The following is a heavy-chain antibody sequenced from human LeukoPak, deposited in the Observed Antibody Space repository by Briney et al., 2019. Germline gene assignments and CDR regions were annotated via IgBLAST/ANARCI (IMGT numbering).Heavy chain of an antibody. Sequence: PGGSLRLSCAASGFTVSNNYMNWVRQAPGKGLGWVSLIYSGGTTYYADSVKGRFTISRDNSKNTLYLQMNSLRAEDAAIYTCAKDYGSGRIYFDHWGQGTLVTVSS. D-gene: IGHD4-17*01. V-gene: IGHV3-53*01. CDR2: IYSGGTT. J-gene: IGHJ4*02. CDR1: GFTVSNNY. CDR3: AKDYGSGRIYFDH.